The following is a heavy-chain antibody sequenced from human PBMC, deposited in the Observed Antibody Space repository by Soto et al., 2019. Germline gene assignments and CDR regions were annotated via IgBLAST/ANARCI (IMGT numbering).Heavy chain of an antibody. J-gene: IGHJ4*02. D-gene: IGHD6-19*01. V-gene: IGHV4-34*01. CDR1: GGSFSGFF. CDR2: INHSGTT. Sequence: ASETLSLTCTVSGGSFSGFFWTWIRQPPGKGLEWIGEINHSGTTNYNSSLKSRVTISQDMSENQFSLSLTSLTVADTAVYYCVRGQWLPRGEYWGQGTLVTVS. CDR3: VRGQWLPRGEY.